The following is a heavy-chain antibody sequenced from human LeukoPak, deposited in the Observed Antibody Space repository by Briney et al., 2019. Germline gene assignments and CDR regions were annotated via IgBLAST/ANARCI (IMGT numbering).Heavy chain of an antibody. CDR3: AREDSADSTSFDY. V-gene: IGHV1-18*01. CDR2: SSAYNGNT. CDR1: GYTFTSYG. J-gene: IGHJ4*02. D-gene: IGHD2-2*01. Sequence: ASVKVSCKASGYTFTSYGINWVRQAPGQGLEWMGWSSAYNGNTNYAQNFQGRVTMTTDTSTSTAYMELRSLRSDDTAVYYCAREDSADSTSFDYWGQGTLVTVSS.